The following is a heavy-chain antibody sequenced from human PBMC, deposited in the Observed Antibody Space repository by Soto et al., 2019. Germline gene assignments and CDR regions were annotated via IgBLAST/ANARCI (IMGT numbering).Heavy chain of an antibody. J-gene: IGHJ4*02. Sequence: ASVKVSCKASGYSFTSYYMHWVRQAPGQGLEWMGIIHPSAGSTSYAQKLEGRFTMTRDTSTSTVYMELSSLKSEDTAVYYCDRDSVLVPSALYYFDYWGQGTLVTVSS. CDR3: DRDSVLVPSALYYFDY. V-gene: IGHV1-46*03. CDR1: GYSFTSYY. D-gene: IGHD2-2*01. CDR2: IHPSAGST.